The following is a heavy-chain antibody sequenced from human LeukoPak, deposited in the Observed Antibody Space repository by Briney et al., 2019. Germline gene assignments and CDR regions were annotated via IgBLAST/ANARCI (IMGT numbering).Heavy chain of an antibody. J-gene: IGHJ4*02. Sequence: PGKSLRLSCAASGFSFSSYDMHWVRQAPGKGLEWVAIIWFDGSAEYYGDSVKGRFTVSRDNSKNTLYLQMDSLRVEDTAVYYCARDLNREDFDYWGQGTLVAVSS. D-gene: IGHD1-14*01. CDR3: ARDLNREDFDY. CDR2: IWFDGSAE. CDR1: GFSFSSYD. V-gene: IGHV3-33*01.